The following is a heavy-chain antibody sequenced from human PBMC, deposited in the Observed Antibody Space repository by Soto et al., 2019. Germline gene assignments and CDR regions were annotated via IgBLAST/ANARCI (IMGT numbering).Heavy chain of an antibody. CDR3: ARDHGGSTWFVGVYYFVGMVV. Sequence: EVQLVESGGDLVQPGGSLRLSCAASGFIVSDYTMTWVRQAPGRGLEFVSHISSSGDAIFYAESVKGRFTVSRDNAKNSLYLQMNSLRDDDTAGYFCARDHGGSTWFVGVYYFVGMVVWGQGTAVTVSS. CDR2: ISSSGDAI. D-gene: IGHD6-13*01. CDR1: GFIVSDYT. V-gene: IGHV3-48*02. J-gene: IGHJ6*02.